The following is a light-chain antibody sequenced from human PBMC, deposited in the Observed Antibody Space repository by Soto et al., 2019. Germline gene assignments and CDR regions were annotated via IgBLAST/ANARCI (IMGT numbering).Light chain of an antibody. J-gene: IGKJ5*01. Sequence: EIVLTQSPGTQSLSPGERATLSCRASQSVANSYLAWYQQKPGQAPRLLIYGASSRATGIPDRFSGSGAGTHFTLTISRLESEYFAVYYWQRYGTLIIFGQGTRLEI. CDR2: GAS. CDR3: QRYGTLII. V-gene: IGKV3-20*01. CDR1: QSVANSY.